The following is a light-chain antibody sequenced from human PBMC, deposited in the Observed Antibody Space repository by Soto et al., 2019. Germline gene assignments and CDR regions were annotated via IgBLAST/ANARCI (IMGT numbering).Light chain of an antibody. CDR1: QSVSSGY. V-gene: IGKV3D-15*01. CDR2: EAS. J-gene: IGKJ1*01. CDR3: QQYNHWPPWT. Sequence: EIVLTQSPGTLSLSPGERATLSCRASQSVSSGYLAWYQQKPGQPPRLLIYEASNRDTGVPTRFSGSGSGTEFTLTITSLQSEDFAVYYCQQYNHWPPWTFGQGTKVDIK.